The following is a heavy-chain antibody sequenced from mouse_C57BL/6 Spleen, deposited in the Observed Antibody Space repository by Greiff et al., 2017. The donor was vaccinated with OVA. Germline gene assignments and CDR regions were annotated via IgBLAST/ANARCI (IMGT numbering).Heavy chain of an antibody. D-gene: IGHD1-1*01. CDR2: ISYDGSN. CDR3: ARITTVGAPFAY. CDR1: GYSFTSCYY. V-gene: IGHV3-6*01. Sequence: EVHLVESGPGLVKPSQSLSLTCSVSGYSFTSCYYWNWIRQFPGNKLEWMGYISYDGSNNYNPSFKNRITITRDTSKNQTFLKLKSVTTEDTATYYCARITTVGAPFAYWGQGTLVTVSA. J-gene: IGHJ3*01.